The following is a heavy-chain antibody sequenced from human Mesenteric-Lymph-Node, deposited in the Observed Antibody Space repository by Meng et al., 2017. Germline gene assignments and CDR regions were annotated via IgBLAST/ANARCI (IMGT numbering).Heavy chain of an antibody. Sequence: GESLKISCAASGFTFSSYAMHWVRQAPGKGLEWVAAISYDGSNKYYADSLKGRFTISRDNSKDTLYLQMNSLRPEDTAVYYCARELHPLIVGPTTNHYYYYGMDVWGQGTTVTVSS. V-gene: IGHV3-30*04. D-gene: IGHD1-26*01. CDR1: GFTFSSYA. CDR2: ISYDGSNK. CDR3: ARELHPLIVGPTTNHYYYYGMDV. J-gene: IGHJ6*02.